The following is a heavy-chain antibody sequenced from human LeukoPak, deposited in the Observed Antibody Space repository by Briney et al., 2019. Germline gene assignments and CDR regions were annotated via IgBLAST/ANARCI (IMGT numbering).Heavy chain of an antibody. J-gene: IGHJ4*02. CDR2: IYYSGST. D-gene: IGHD5-18*01. Sequence: PSETLSLTCTVSGGSISSSSYYWGWIRQPPGKGLEWIGSIYYSGSTYYNPSLKSRVTISVDTSKNQFSLKLSSVTAADTAVYYCASYVDTAAAADCWGQGTLVTVSS. CDR1: GGSISSSSYY. CDR3: ASYVDTAAAADC. V-gene: IGHV4-39*01.